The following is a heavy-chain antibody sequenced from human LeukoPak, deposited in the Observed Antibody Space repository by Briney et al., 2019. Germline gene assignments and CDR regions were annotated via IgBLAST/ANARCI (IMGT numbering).Heavy chain of an antibody. D-gene: IGHD6-19*01. CDR3: ARGEAGTGGPLFDY. CDR2: INHSGST. CDR1: GGSFSGYY. V-gene: IGHV4-34*01. Sequence: PSETLSLTCAVYGGSFSGYYWSWIRQPPGKGLEWIGEINHSGSTNYNPSLKSRVTISVDTSKNQFSLKLSSVTAADTAVYYCARGEAGTGGPLFDYWGQGTLVTVSS. J-gene: IGHJ4*02.